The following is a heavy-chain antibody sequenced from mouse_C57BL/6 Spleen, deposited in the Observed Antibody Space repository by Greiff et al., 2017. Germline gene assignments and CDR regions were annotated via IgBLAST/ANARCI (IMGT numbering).Heavy chain of an antibody. V-gene: IGHV1-72*01. CDR1: GYTFTSYW. CDR2: IDPNSGGT. CDR3: AKAGAYDGYYEDAMDY. J-gene: IGHJ4*01. D-gene: IGHD2-3*01. Sequence: QVQLQQPGAELVKPGASVKLSCKASGYTFTSYWMHWVKQRPGRGLEWIGRIDPNSGGTKYNEKFKGKATLTVDKPSSTAYMQLSSLTSEDSAVYYCAKAGAYDGYYEDAMDYWGQGTSVTASS.